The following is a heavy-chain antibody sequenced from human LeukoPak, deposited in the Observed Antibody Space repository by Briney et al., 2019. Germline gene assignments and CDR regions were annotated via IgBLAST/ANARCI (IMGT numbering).Heavy chain of an antibody. CDR2: ISDDGRRK. J-gene: IGHJ4*02. V-gene: IGHV3-30*18. CDR1: GFNFRSYG. CDR3: AKRPSDYGDYASYFDY. D-gene: IGHD4-17*01. Sequence: GRSLRLSCAASGFNFRSYGMHWVRQAPGRGLEWVGVISDDGRRKDYADSVKGRFTISRDNSKDTLYLQMNSLRAEDTAVYYCAKRPSDYGDYASYFDYWGQGTLVTVSS.